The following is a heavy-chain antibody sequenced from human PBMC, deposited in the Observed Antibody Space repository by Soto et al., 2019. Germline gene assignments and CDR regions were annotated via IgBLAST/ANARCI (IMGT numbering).Heavy chain of an antibody. CDR2: ISGSGGST. CDR3: GNGGYDILTGPYDYYYYYGMDV. J-gene: IGHJ6*02. V-gene: IGHV3-23*01. Sequence: PGGSLRLSCAASGFTFSSYAMSWVRQAPGKGLEWVSAISGSGGSTYYADSVKGRFTISRDNSKNTLYLQMNSLRAEDTAVYYCGNGGYDILTGPYDYYYYYGMDVWGQGTTVTVSS. D-gene: IGHD3-9*01. CDR1: GFTFSSYA.